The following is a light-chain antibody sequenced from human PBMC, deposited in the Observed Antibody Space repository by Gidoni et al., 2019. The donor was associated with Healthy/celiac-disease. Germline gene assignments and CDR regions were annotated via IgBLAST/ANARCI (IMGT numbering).Light chain of an antibody. CDR3: SSYTSSSTHAV. V-gene: IGLV2-14*01. CDR2: EVS. CDR1: SSDVGGYNY. Sequence: SALTQPASVSGSPGQSITISCTGTSSDVGGYNYVSWYQQHPGKAPKLMIYEVSNRPSGVSNRFSGSKSGNTASLTISGLQAEDEADYYCSSYTSSSTHAVFGGGTQLTVL. J-gene: IGLJ7*01.